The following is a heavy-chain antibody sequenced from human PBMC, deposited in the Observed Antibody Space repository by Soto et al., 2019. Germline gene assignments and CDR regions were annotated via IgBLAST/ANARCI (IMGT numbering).Heavy chain of an antibody. CDR3: ARGRRSGWSYYYYGMDV. J-gene: IGHJ6*02. V-gene: IGHV4-34*01. CDR2: INHSGST. D-gene: IGHD6-19*01. Sequence: TSETLSLTCAVYGGSFSGYYWSWIRQPPGKGLEWIGEINHSGSTNYNPSLKSRVTISVDTSKNQFSLKLSSVTAADTAVYYCARGRRSGWSYYYYGMDVWGQGTTVT. CDR1: GGSFSGYY.